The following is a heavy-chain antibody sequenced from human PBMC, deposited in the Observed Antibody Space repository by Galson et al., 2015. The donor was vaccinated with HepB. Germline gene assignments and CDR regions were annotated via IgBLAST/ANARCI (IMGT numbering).Heavy chain of an antibody. J-gene: IGHJ3*02. CDR3: ARGSYYKALDAFDI. CDR1: FSSYA. V-gene: IGHV1-69*04. CDR2: IIPILGIA. D-gene: IGHD3-10*01. Sequence: FSSYAISWVRQAPGQGLEWMGRIIPILGIANYAQKFQGRVTITADKSTSTAYMELSSLRSEDTAVYYCARGSYYKALDAFDIWGQGTMVTVSS.